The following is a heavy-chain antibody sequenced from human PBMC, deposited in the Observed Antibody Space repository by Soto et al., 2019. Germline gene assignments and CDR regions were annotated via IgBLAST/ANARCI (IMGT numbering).Heavy chain of an antibody. CDR1: GGTFRSYS. D-gene: IGHD3-22*01. V-gene: IGHV1-69*01. Sequence: QVQLVQSGAEVKKPGSSVKVSCKASGGTFRSYSISWVRQAPGQGLEWMGGIIPIFDITNYAQKFQGRVTITADESTSSAYMHLSSLGSDDTAVYYCARPDEGGYSSNHHYYYALDVWGQGTTVTV. CDR3: ARPDEGGYSSNHHYYYALDV. CDR2: IIPIFDIT. J-gene: IGHJ6*02.